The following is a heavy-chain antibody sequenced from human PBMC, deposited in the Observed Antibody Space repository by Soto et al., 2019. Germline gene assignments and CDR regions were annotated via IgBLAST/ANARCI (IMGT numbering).Heavy chain of an antibody. CDR2: ISGSGGST. CDR1: GFTFSSYA. CDR3: AKDLAIAVAGTRDAFDI. D-gene: IGHD6-19*01. Sequence: HPGGSLRLSCAASGFTFSSYAMSWVRQAPGKGLEWVSAISGSGGSTYYADSVKGRFTISRDNSKNTLYLQMNSLRAEDTAVYYCAKDLAIAVAGTRDAFDIWGQGTMVTVSS. V-gene: IGHV3-23*01. J-gene: IGHJ3*02.